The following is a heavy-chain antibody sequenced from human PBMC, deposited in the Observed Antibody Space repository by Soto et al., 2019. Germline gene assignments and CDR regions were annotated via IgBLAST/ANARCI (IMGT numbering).Heavy chain of an antibody. CDR1: GFTFSNYG. D-gene: IGHD3-22*01. Sequence: GGSLRLSCAASGFTFSNYGMHWVRQAPGKGLEWVAVIWYDGSNKYYADSVKGRFTISRDNSKNTLYLQMNSLRVEDTAVYYCARGSEVTYYYDSSGYYPPDYWGQGTLVTVSS. V-gene: IGHV3-33*01. CDR2: IWYDGSNK. CDR3: ARGSEVTYYYDSSGYYPPDY. J-gene: IGHJ4*02.